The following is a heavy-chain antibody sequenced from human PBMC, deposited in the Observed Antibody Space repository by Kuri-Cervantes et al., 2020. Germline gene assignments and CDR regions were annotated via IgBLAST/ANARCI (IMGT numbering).Heavy chain of an antibody. CDR1: GFTFSSYG. Sequence: GESLKISCAASGFTFSSYGMHWVRQAPGKGLGWVAVISYDGSNKYYADSVKGRFTISRDNSKNTLYLQMNSLRAEDTAVYYCAKTGRTADAFDIWGQGTMVTVSS. D-gene: IGHD1-14*01. CDR3: AKTGRTADAFDI. J-gene: IGHJ3*02. CDR2: ISYDGSNK. V-gene: IGHV3-30*18.